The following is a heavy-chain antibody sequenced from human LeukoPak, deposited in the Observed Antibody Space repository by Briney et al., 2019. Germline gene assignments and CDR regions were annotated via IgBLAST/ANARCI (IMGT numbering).Heavy chain of an antibody. V-gene: IGHV1-69*13. CDR2: IIPIFGTA. J-gene: IGHJ4*02. Sequence: ASVKVSCKASGGTFSIYAISWVRQAPGRGLEWMGGIIPIFGTANYAQKFQGRVTITADESTSTAYMELSSLRSEDTAVYYCAVSGAPSITPGWGQGTLVTVSS. CDR1: GGTFSIYA. D-gene: IGHD3-10*01. CDR3: AVSGAPSITPG.